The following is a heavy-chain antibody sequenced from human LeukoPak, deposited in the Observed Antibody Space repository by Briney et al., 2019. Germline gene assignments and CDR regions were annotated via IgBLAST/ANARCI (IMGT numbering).Heavy chain of an antibody. D-gene: IGHD1-26*01. CDR3: ARGEWESQLLMPFDY. CDR2: IKQDGSDK. CDR1: GFTFSSYW. Sequence: GGSLRLSCAASGFTFSSYWMSWVRQAPGKGLEWVANIKQDGSDKYYVDSVKGRFTISRDNAQNSLYLQMNSRRTEDTAVYYCARGEWESQLLMPFDYWGQGTLVTVSS. J-gene: IGHJ4*02. V-gene: IGHV3-7*01.